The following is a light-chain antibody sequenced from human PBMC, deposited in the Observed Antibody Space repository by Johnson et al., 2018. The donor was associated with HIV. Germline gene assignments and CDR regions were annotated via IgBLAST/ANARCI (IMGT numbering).Light chain of an antibody. J-gene: IGLJ1*01. Sequence: QSVLTQPPSVSVATGQKVTISCSGSSSNIGNNYVSWYQQLPGTAPKLLIYENNKRPSGIPDRFSGSKSGTSATLGITGLQTGDEADYYCGTWDSSLSAGVFGTGTKVTVL. CDR1: SSNIGNNY. V-gene: IGLV1-51*02. CDR2: ENN. CDR3: GTWDSSLSAGV.